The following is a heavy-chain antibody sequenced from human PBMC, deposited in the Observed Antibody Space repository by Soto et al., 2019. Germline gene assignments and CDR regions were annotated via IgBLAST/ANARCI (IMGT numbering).Heavy chain of an antibody. V-gene: IGHV4-59*02. CDR3: ARGPGKRVADPDSRHYMDV. Sequence: SETLSLTCSFSGDSVTSHYLTWIRQSPEKGLEWIGYMHYTGFSHYNPSLKSRLTISVDRSKNQFTLQLTSVTVEDTAVYYCARGPGKRVADPDSRHYMDVWGKGTTVTVSS. D-gene: IGHD2-15*01. CDR1: GDSVTSHY. CDR2: MHYTGFS. J-gene: IGHJ6*03.